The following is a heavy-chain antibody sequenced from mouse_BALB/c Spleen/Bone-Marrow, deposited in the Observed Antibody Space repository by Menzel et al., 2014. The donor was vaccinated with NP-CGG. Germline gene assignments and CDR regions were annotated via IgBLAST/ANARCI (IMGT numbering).Heavy chain of an antibody. Sequence: EVQGVESGGGLVQPGGSLKLSCAASGFTFSNYTMSWIRQTPEKRLEWVAYISNGGGTTYYPDTVKGRFTISRDNAKNTLYLQMSSLKSEDTAMYYCARRYDYGYGPFAYWGQGTLVTDSA. CDR3: ARRYDYGYGPFAY. CDR2: ISNGGGTT. D-gene: IGHD1-2*01. CDR1: GFTFSNYT. J-gene: IGHJ3*01. V-gene: IGHV5-12-2*01.